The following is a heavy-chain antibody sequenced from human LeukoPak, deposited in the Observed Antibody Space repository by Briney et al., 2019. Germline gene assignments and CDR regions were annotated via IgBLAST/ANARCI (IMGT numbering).Heavy chain of an antibody. Sequence: GASVKVSCKASGGTFSSYAISWVRQAPGQGLEWMGGIIPIFGTANYAQKFRGRVTITADESTSTAYMELSSLRSEDTAVYYCAREEPDYYDNSGYYQDSWGQGTLVTVSS. CDR3: AREEPDYYDNSGYYQDS. D-gene: IGHD3-22*01. CDR2: IIPIFGTA. J-gene: IGHJ4*02. V-gene: IGHV1-69*01. CDR1: GGTFSSYA.